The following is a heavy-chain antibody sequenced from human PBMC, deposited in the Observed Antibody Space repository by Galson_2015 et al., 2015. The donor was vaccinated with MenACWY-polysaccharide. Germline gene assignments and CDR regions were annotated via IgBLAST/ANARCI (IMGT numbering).Heavy chain of an antibody. V-gene: IGHV3-9*01. J-gene: IGHJ5*02. CDR2: ISWNSGSR. CDR1: GFTFDDYA. D-gene: IGHD6-6*01. Sequence: SLRLSCAASGFTFDDYAMHWVRQAPGKGLEWVSGISWNSGSRDYADSVKGRFTISRDNAKNSLYLQMNSLRAEDTALYYCAKDIARLGWNEGFDRWGQGTLVTVSS. CDR3: AKDIARLGWNEGFDR.